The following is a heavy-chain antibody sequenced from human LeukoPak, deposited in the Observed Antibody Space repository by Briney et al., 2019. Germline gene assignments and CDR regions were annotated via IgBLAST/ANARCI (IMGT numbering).Heavy chain of an antibody. CDR3: AKDHDYGDYYNAFDI. D-gene: IGHD4-17*01. J-gene: IGHJ3*02. V-gene: IGHV3-7*03. CDR1: GFTLSNHW. Sequence: GGSLRLSCAASGFTLSNHWMIWVRQAPGKGLECVANIKQDGTEKYYLDSVKGRLTISRDNAKNSLYLQMNSLRAEDTALYYCAKDHDYGDYYNAFDIWGQGTMVTVSS. CDR2: IKQDGTEK.